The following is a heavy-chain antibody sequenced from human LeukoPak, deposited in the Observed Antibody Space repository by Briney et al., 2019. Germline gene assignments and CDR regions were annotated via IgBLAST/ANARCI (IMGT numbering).Heavy chain of an antibody. J-gene: IGHJ6*04. CDR1: GFTFSSYA. CDR3: ARDRQLWLPDYYYYYGMDV. D-gene: IGHD5-18*01. CDR2: ISYDGSNK. Sequence: GRSLRLSCAASGFTFSSYAMHWVRQAPGKGLEWVAVISYDGSNKYYADPVKGRFTISRDNSKNTLYLQMNSLRAEDTAVYYCARDRQLWLPDYYYYYGMDVWGKGTTVTVSS. V-gene: IGHV3-30*04.